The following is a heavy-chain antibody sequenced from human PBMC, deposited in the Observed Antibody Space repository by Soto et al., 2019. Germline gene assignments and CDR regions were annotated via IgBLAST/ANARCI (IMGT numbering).Heavy chain of an antibody. J-gene: IGHJ4*02. D-gene: IGHD6-13*01. V-gene: IGHV4-31*03. Sequence: QVQLQESGPGLVKPSQTLSLTCTVSGGSISSGGYYWSWIRQHPGKGLEWIGYIYYSGSTYYNPSLKRRVTISVDTSNNQFSLKLSSVTAADTAVYYCARSCGVAAAGPFDYWGQGTRVTVSS. CDR3: ARSCGVAAAGPFDY. CDR2: IYYSGST. CDR1: GGSISSGGYY.